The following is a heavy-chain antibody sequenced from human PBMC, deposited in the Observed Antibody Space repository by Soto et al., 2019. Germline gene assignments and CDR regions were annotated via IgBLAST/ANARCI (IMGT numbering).Heavy chain of an antibody. D-gene: IGHD1-1*01. CDR3: AKPTVPCGRNVGAGPFDY. J-gene: IGHJ4*02. V-gene: IGHV3-30*18. CDR1: GFTFSSFG. CDR2: IPYDGSNK. Sequence: QVQLVESGGGVVQPGRSLRLSCAASGFTFSSFGMHWVRQAPGKGLEWVAGIPYDGSNKYYADSVKGRFTISRDKSKNTLYLQMNSRRGEDTAEFYWAKPTVPCGRNVGAGPFDYWGQGTLVAVSA.